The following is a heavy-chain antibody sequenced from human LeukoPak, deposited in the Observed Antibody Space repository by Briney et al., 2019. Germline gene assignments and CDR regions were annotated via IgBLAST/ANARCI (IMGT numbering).Heavy chain of an antibody. CDR1: GYTFTSNY. Sequence: GASVKVSCKAFGYTFTSNYMHWVRQAPGQGPEWMGVISPSGGSTTYAQKFQGRVTLTRDMSTSTDYLELSSLRSEDTAVYYCARGPALGSSPNYYYYYYMDVWGKGTTVTVSS. V-gene: IGHV1-46*01. CDR2: ISPSGGST. D-gene: IGHD6-13*01. CDR3: ARGPALGSSPNYYYYYYMDV. J-gene: IGHJ6*03.